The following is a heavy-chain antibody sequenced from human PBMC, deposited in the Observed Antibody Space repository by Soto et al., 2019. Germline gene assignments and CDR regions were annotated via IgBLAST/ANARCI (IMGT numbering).Heavy chain of an antibody. V-gene: IGHV1-69*06. CDR1: GGTFSSYA. D-gene: IGHD6-6*01. Sequence: SVKISCKASGGTFSSYAISWVRQAPGQGLEWMGGIIPIFGTANYAQKFQGRVTITADKSTSTAYMELSSLRSEDTAVYYCARDGSIAARQGRIYWGQGTLVTVSS. CDR2: IIPIFGTA. CDR3: ARDGSIAARQGRIY. J-gene: IGHJ4*02.